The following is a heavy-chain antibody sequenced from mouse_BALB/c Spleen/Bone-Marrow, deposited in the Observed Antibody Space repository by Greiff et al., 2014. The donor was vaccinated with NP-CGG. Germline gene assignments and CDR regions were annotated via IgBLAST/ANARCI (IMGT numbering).Heavy chain of an antibody. V-gene: IGHV1S137*01. D-gene: IGHD3-3*01. Sequence: QVQLKESGPEVVRPGVSVKISCTGSGYTFTDYAMYWVQQSHAKSLEWIGVISTYNGNTNYNQKFKGKSTMTVDKSSNTAYMELARLTSEDSAIYYCARGDRAARCALDYWGQGTSVTVSS. CDR2: ISTYNGNT. J-gene: IGHJ4*01. CDR3: ARGDRAARCALDY. CDR1: GYTFTDYA.